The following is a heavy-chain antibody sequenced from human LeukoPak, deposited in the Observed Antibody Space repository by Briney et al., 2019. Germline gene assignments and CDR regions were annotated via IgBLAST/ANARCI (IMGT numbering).Heavy chain of an antibody. CDR3: ARDGDYYDSRGDVFDI. V-gene: IGHV3-21*01. D-gene: IGHD3-22*01. CDR2: IGSSSSYI. CDR1: GFTFSVYS. J-gene: IGHJ3*02. Sequence: PGRSLRLSCAASGFTFSVYSMNWVRQAPGKGLEWVSCIGSSSSYIYYADSLKGRFTISRDNAKNSLYLQMNSLRAEDTAAYYCARDGDYYDSRGDVFDIWGQGAMVTVAS.